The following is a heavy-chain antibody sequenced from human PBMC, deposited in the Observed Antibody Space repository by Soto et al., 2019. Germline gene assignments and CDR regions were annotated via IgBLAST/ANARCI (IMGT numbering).Heavy chain of an antibody. V-gene: IGHV4-34*01. CDR3: ARGGFRRKNWFDP. Sequence: QVQLQQWGAGLLKPSETLSLTCAVYGGSFSGYYWSWIRQPPGKGLEWIGEINHSGSTNYNPSLKSRVTISVDTSKNQFSLKLSSVTAADTAVYYCARGGFRRKNWFDPWGQGTLVTVSS. CDR2: INHSGST. J-gene: IGHJ5*02. CDR1: GGSFSGYY.